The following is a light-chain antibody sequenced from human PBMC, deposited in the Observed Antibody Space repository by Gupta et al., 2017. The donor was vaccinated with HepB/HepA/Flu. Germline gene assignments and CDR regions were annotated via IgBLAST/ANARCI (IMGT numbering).Light chain of an antibody. V-gene: IGKV3-20*01. Sequence: EIVLTQSPGTLSWSPGERATLSCRASQTISHASLAWYQHKPGQAPRLLIYGASSRTTGIPDRFSGSGSGTDFTLTISRLEPEDFAVYYCQQFASSPYTFGQGTRLEI. CDR3: QQFASSPYT. J-gene: IGKJ2*01. CDR2: GAS. CDR1: QTISHAS.